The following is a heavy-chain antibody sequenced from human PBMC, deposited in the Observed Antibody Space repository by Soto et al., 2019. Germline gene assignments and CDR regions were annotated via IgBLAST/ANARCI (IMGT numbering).Heavy chain of an antibody. D-gene: IGHD3-3*01. CDR3: AKDAPRRSGSYYFDY. CDR1: GFTFSSYD. CDR2: ISNSGDRT. V-gene: IGHV3-23*01. Sequence: PGGSLRLSCAASGFTFSSYDMCWVRQAPGKGLEWVSGISNSGDRTYYADSVKGRFTISRDNSKNTLYLQMNSLRAEDTAVYYCAKDAPRRSGSYYFDYWGQGTLVTVSS. J-gene: IGHJ4*02.